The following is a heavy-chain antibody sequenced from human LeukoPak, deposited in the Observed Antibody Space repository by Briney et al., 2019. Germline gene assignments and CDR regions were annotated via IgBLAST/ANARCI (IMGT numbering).Heavy chain of an antibody. J-gene: IGHJ5*02. CDR1: GGSISSSSYY. Sequence: SETLSLTCTVSGGSISSSSYYWGWIRQPPGKGLEWIASIYYSGSTYYNPSLKSRVTISADTSKNQFPLKLSSVTAADTAVYYCARHRGLGYCTTTSCYHLDWFDPWGQGALVTVSS. V-gene: IGHV4-39*01. CDR2: IYYSGST. CDR3: ARHRGLGYCTTTSCYHLDWFDP. D-gene: IGHD2-2*01.